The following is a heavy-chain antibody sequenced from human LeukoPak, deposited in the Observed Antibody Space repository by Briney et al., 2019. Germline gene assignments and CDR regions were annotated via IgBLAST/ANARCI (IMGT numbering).Heavy chain of an antibody. D-gene: IGHD7-27*01. V-gene: IGHV1-2*06. J-gene: IGHJ5*02. CDR1: GYTFTGYY. CDR3: ARASITGVNWFAP. Sequence: GASVKVSCKASGYTFTGYYMHWVRQAPGQGLEWMGRINPNSGGTNYAQKFQGRVTMTRDTSISTVYMELSRLRSDDTAVYYCARASITGVNWFAPCGRGTLVTVSS. CDR2: INPNSGGT.